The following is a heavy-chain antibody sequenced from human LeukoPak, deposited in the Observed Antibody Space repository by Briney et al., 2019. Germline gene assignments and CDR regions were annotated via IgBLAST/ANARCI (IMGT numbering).Heavy chain of an antibody. Sequence: ASVKVSCKASGYTFTSYAMHWVRQAPGQRLEWMGWINAGNGNTKYSQKFQARVTITRDTSASTGYMELSSLRSEDTAVYYCARAYGHQPFFSYFDYWGQGTLVTVSS. CDR2: INAGNGNT. D-gene: IGHD3-16*01. J-gene: IGHJ4*02. CDR3: ARAYGHQPFFSYFDY. CDR1: GYTFTSYA. V-gene: IGHV1-3*01.